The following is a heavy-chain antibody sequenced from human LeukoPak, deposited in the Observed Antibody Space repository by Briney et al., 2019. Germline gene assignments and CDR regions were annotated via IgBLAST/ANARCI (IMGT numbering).Heavy chain of an antibody. CDR2: IYYSGST. Sequence: SEILSLTCTVSGGSISSSSYYWGWIRQPPGKWLEWIGIIYYSGSTYYNPSLKSRVTISVDTSKNQFSLKLSSVTAADTAVYYCARLLKRITMVRGGLVDIWGQGTMVTVSS. CDR3: ARLLKRITMVRGGLVDI. V-gene: IGHV4-39*01. D-gene: IGHD3-10*01. CDR1: GGSISSSSYY. J-gene: IGHJ3*02.